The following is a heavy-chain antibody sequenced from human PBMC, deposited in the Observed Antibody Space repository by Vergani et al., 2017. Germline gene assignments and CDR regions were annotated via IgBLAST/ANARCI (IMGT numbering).Heavy chain of an antibody. D-gene: IGHD3-16*02. V-gene: IGHV1-18*01. CDR3: AREVFYDRSRGTYRPPAYYCMGV. Sequence: QSQLVQSGDEVKKPGASVKVSCKTSGYSFINYGISWVRQAPGQGLEWLGWVSPYNVNTNYGQKIQGRVTMTTDTSTRTAYMQLRSLTFDDTAVYYCAREVFYDRSRGTYRPPAYYCMGVWCRGTKVTVAS. J-gene: IGHJ6*02. CDR2: VSPYNVNT. CDR1: GYSFINYG.